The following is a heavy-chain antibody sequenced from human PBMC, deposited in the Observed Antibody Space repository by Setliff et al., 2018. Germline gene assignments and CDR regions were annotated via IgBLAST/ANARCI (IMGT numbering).Heavy chain of an antibody. CDR3: ARDGKQYYYDSTGYYRNWFDP. J-gene: IGHJ5*02. CDR1: GFMFGSYA. V-gene: IGHV3-30-3*01. CDR2: ISYDGSHD. D-gene: IGHD3-22*01. Sequence: LRLSCAASGFMFGSYAMTWVRQAPGRGPEWLAVISYDGSHDYYADSVRGRFTISRDNSNNTLYMQMSSLRAEDTAIYSCARDGKQYYYDSTGYYRNWFDPWGQGTLVTVSS.